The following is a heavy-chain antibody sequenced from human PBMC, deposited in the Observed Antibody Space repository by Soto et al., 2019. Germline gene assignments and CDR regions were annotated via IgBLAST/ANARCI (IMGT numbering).Heavy chain of an antibody. CDR3: ARSPYYDFWSGYNWFDP. Sequence: PSETLSLTCTVSGGSISSSSYYWCWIRQPPGKGLEWIGTIYYSGSTYYNPSLKSRVTISVDTSKNQFSLKLSSVTAADTAVYYCARSPYYDFWSGYNWFDPWGQGTLVTVSS. CDR1: GGSISSSSYY. CDR2: IYYSGST. J-gene: IGHJ5*02. V-gene: IGHV4-39*07. D-gene: IGHD3-3*01.